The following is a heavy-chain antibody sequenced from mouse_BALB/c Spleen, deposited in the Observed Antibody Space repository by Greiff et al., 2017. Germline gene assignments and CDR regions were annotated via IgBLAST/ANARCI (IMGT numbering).Heavy chain of an antibody. CDR1: GFAFSSYD. D-gene: IGHD3-3*01. CDR2: ISSGGGSYT. Sequence: EVKLVESGGGLVKPGGSLKLSCAASGFAFSSYDMSWVRQTPEKRLEWVAYISSGGGSYTYYPDSVKGRFTISRDNAKNNLYLQMSSLKSEDTAMYYCAKGDGDYFDYWGQGTTLTVSS. J-gene: IGHJ2*01. CDR3: AKGDGDYFDY. V-gene: IGHV5-12-1*01.